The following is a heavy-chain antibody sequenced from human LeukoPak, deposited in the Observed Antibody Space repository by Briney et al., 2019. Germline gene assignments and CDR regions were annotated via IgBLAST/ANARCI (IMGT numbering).Heavy chain of an antibody. CDR2: IYENGGTT. Sequence: GGSLRLSCVGSGFTFRSHAMSWVRQAPEKGLEFVSGIYENGGTTYYADSVKGRFSTSRDNSKNTLYLQMDSLRGEDTAVYYCAKDFRIGYSAHFDYWGRGALVTVSS. J-gene: IGHJ4*02. CDR1: GFTFRSHA. V-gene: IGHV3-23*01. CDR3: AKDFRIGYSAHFDY. D-gene: IGHD2-21*01.